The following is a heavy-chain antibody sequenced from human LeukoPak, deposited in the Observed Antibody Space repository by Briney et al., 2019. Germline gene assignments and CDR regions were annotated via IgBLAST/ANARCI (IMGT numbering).Heavy chain of an antibody. CDR2: TYYRSNWYN. V-gene: IGHV6-1*01. Sequence: SQTLSLTCAISGDSVSSNSAAWNWIRQSPSRGFEWLGRTYYRSNWYNDYAVSVKSRITINPDTSKNQFSLQLNSVTPEDTALYYCARAVGDRDAFDIWGQGTMVTVSS. J-gene: IGHJ3*02. D-gene: IGHD4-17*01. CDR1: GDSVSSNSAA. CDR3: ARAVGDRDAFDI.